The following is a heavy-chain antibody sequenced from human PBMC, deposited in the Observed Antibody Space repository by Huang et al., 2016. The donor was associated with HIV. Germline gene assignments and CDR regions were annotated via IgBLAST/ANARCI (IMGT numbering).Heavy chain of an antibody. D-gene: IGHD3-10*01. CDR3: ARGGLLWFGELST. Sequence: QVQLVQSGAEVKKPGASVKVSCKASGYTFTNYDINWVRQATGQGLEWMGWRNPNSVDTGFAQKCQGRVTMTRNTAISTAYMELSSLRSEDTAVYYCARGGLLWFGELSTWGQGTLVTVSS. V-gene: IGHV1-8*01. CDR1: GYTFTNYD. J-gene: IGHJ5*02. CDR2: RNPNSVDT.